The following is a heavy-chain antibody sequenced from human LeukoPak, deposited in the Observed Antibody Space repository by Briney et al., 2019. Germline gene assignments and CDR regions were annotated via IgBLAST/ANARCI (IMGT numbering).Heavy chain of an antibody. CDR1: GYTFTGYY. J-gene: IGHJ6*02. CDR2: INPNSGGT. Sequence: ASVKVSCKASGYTFTGYYMLWVRQAPGQGLEWMGWINPNSGGTNYAQKFQGRVTMTRDTSISTAYMELSRLRSDDTAVYYCARGLNYYYGMDVWGQGTTVTVSS. V-gene: IGHV1-2*02. CDR3: ARGLNYYYGMDV.